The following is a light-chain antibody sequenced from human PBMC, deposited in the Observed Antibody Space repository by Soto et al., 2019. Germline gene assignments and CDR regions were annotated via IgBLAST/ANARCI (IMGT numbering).Light chain of an antibody. CDR3: GTWGVSGGV. CDR2: DNN. Sequence: QSVLTQPPSVSAAPGQKVTISCSGSSSNIGNNYVAWYQQLPGTGPKLLIYDNNKRPSGIPERFSGSKSGTSATLDITGRQTGDEAVYYCGTWGVSGGVLGGGTKLTVL. V-gene: IGLV1-51*01. CDR1: SSNIGNNY. J-gene: IGLJ2*01.